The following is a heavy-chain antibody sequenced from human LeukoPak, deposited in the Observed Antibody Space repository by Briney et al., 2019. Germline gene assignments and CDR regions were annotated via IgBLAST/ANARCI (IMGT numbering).Heavy chain of an antibody. V-gene: IGHV5-51*01. CDR3: ARPVLRGNYYFDY. D-gene: IGHD1-26*01. J-gene: IGHJ4*02. CDR1: GYTFTNYW. Sequence: GESLKISWKGSGYTFTNYWMAWVRQMPGKGLEWMGVIYPGDSDTRYNPSFQGQVTISADKSISTANLQWSSLKASDTAMYYCARPVLRGNYYFDYWGQGTQVTVSS. CDR2: IYPGDSDT.